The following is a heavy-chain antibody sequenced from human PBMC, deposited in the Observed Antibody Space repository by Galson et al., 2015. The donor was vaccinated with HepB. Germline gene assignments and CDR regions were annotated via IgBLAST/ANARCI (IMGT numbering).Heavy chain of an antibody. Sequence: SVKVSCKASGYTFTGYYMHWVRQAPGQGLEWMGWINPNSGGTNYAQKFQGRVTMTRDTSISTAYMELSRLRSDDTAVYYCARGVGSDLLRDGPYGEYGHDYWGQGTLVTVSS. CDR1: GYTFTGYY. J-gene: IGHJ4*02. CDR3: ARGVGSDLLRDGPYGEYGHDY. D-gene: IGHD3-16*01. V-gene: IGHV1-2*02. CDR2: INPNSGGT.